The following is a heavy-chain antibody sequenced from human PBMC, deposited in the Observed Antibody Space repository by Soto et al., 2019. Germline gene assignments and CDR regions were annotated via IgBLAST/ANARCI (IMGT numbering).Heavy chain of an antibody. CDR1: GYSFSSYA. CDR3: ARADTAMVTASY. Sequence: QVQLVQSGAEVKKPGASVKVSCKASGYSFSSYAISWVRQAPGQGLEWMGWISAHNGKTNYPQKLQGRVTMTTDTSTTTAKREPRSLRSDDTDVYYCARADTAMVTASYWGQGTLVTVSS. V-gene: IGHV1-18*01. J-gene: IGHJ4*02. CDR2: ISAHNGKT. D-gene: IGHD5-18*01.